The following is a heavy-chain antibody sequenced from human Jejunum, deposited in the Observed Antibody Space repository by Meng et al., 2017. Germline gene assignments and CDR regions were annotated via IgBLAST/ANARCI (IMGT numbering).Heavy chain of an antibody. CDR1: GFTISNYW. CDR2: IKQDGSEK. Sequence: GGSLRLSCAASGFTISNYWMTWLRQAPGKGLEWVANIKQDGSEKYYVDSAKGRFTISRDNAKNSLYLQMNSLRAEDTAVYYCARDGFSRTWSTCGVFDYWGQGTLVTVSS. J-gene: IGHJ4*02. CDR3: ARDGFSRTWSTCGVFDY. D-gene: IGHD6-13*01. V-gene: IGHV3-7*01.